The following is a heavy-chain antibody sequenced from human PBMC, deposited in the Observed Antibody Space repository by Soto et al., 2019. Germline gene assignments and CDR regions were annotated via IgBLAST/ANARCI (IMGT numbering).Heavy chain of an antibody. V-gene: IGHV1-8*02. CDR2: MNVNTDST. CDR1: GFTFPTND. Sequence: QVQLVQSGAEMKTPAASVKVSCKARGFTFPTNDIHWVRQAPGQRLEWMGWMNVNTDSTDSAEDFEGRLTMTWNTAISTADMELTDLTSEDTAVYYCAREVVEVTTIWLDPWGQGTQITVSS. J-gene: IGHJ5*02. CDR3: AREVVEVTTIWLDP. D-gene: IGHD1-26*01.